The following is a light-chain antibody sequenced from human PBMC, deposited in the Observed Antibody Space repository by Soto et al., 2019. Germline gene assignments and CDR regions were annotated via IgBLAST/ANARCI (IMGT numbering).Light chain of an antibody. CDR1: QSIGKH. V-gene: IGKV1-39*01. Sequence: DIQMTQSPSFLSASVGDRVTITCRASQSIGKHLNWYQQKPGKAPKFLIYGASTLQSGVPSRFSGSGSGTDFTLTVNSLQAEDFATYYCQQSYTSPTTFGQGTDWRL. CDR2: GAS. CDR3: QQSYTSPTT. J-gene: IGKJ5*01.